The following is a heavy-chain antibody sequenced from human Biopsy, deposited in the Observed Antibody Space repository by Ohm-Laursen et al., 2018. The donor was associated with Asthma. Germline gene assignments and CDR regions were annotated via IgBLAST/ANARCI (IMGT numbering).Heavy chain of an antibody. D-gene: IGHD7-27*01. Sequence: GTLSLTCTVSGGSMSSSSYYWGWIRQPPGKGLEWMGSISYTGSAYHNPSLKSRVTISVATSKNHFSLKLSSVTAADTAVYYCARHWDWGSFFDYWGQGTPVTVSS. CDR2: ISYTGSA. CDR3: ARHWDWGSFFDY. V-gene: IGHV4-39*01. CDR1: GGSMSSSSYY. J-gene: IGHJ4*02.